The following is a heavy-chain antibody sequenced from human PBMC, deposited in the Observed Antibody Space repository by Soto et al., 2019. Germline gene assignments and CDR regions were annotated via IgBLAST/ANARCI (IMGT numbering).Heavy chain of an antibody. V-gene: IGHV3-23*01. D-gene: IGHD4-17*01. J-gene: IGHJ4*02. CDR2: IYSSGDST. Sequence: EVQLLESGGDLVQPGGSLRLSCVASGFTFSSYTMTWVRQAPGKGLEWVSVIYSSGDSTYYADSVKGRFTISRDNSKNTLHLQMNSLRADDTAVYYCAKSPTMTTKVVDYWGQGTLVTVSS. CDR3: AKSPTMTTKVVDY. CDR1: GFTFSSYT.